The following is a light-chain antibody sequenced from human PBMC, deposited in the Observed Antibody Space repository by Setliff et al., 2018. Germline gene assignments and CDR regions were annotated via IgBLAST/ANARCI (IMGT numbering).Light chain of an antibody. Sequence: SYELAQPPSVSVAPGKTATVICGGTNIGSQSVHWYQQKPGQAPVLVISFDSDWPSGIPERFSGSNSGKTATLTISRVEAGDEADYYCQVWDSRSEHYVFGTGTKVTVL. CDR3: QVWDSRSEHYV. J-gene: IGLJ1*01. CDR1: NIGSQS. CDR2: FDS. V-gene: IGLV3-21*01.